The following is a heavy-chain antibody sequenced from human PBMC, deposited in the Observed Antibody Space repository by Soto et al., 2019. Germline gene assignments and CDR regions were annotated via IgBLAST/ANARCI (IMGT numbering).Heavy chain of an antibody. V-gene: IGHV4-34*01. CDR2: INHSGST. D-gene: IGHD1-26*01. J-gene: IGHJ6*02. CDR1: GGSFSCYY. Sequence: SETLSLTCAVYGGSFSCYYWSWIRQPPGKGLEWIGEINHSGSTNYNPSLKSRVTISVDTSKNQFSLRLSSVTAADTAVYYCARWVGATFYYYYGMDVWGQGTTVTVS. CDR3: ARWVGATFYYYYGMDV.